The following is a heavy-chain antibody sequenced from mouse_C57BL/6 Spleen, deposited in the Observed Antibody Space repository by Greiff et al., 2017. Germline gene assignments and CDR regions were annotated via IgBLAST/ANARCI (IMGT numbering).Heavy chain of an antibody. D-gene: IGHD2-3*01. V-gene: IGHV2-2*01. CDR1: GFSLTSYG. Sequence: QVQLQQSGPGLVQPSQSLSITCTVSGFSLTSYGVHWVRQSPGKGLEWLGVIWSGGSTDYNAAFISRLSISKDNSKSQVFFKMNSLQADDTAIYYCARGDDGYYEGYFDYWGQGTTLTVSS. J-gene: IGHJ2*01. CDR2: IWSGGST. CDR3: ARGDDGYYEGYFDY.